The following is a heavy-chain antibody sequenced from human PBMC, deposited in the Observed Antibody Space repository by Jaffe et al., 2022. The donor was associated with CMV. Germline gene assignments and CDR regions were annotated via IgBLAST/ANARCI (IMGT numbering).Heavy chain of an antibody. V-gene: IGHV4-39*01. CDR1: GGSISSSSYY. CDR2: IYYSGST. J-gene: IGHJ5*02. Sequence: QLQLQESGPGLVKPSETLSLTCTVSGGSISSSSYYWGWIRQPPGKGLEWIGSIYYSGSTYYNPSLKSRVTISVDTSKNQFSLKLSSVTAADTAVYYCARRGPDYDFWSGYYGTWFDPWGQGTLVTVSS. D-gene: IGHD3-3*01. CDR3: ARRGPDYDFWSGYYGTWFDP.